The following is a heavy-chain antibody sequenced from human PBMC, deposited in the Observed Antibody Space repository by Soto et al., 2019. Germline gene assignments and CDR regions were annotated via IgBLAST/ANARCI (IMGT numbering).Heavy chain of an antibody. CDR1: GYIFASYW. Sequence: PGESMKVSCKASGYIFASYWISWVRKMPGKGLEWMGRFDPSDSYINYSPSFQGHVTISADMSTSTAYLQWNSLKASDTAMYFCARHADPITMTVVWGQGTTVTVSS. V-gene: IGHV5-10-1*01. CDR2: FDPSDSYI. J-gene: IGHJ6*02. D-gene: IGHD3-22*01. CDR3: ARHADPITMTVV.